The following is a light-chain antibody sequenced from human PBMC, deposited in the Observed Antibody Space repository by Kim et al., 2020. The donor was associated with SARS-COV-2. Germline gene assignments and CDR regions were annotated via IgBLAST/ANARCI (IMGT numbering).Light chain of an antibody. Sequence: SPGERATFPCRASQSVSSNLAWYQQKPGQAPRLLIYAASIRVSGVPARFSGSGSGTEFTLTISSLQSEDFAVYYWQQYNNWPPLTFGGGTKVDIK. CDR3: QQYNNWPPLT. CDR1: QSVSSN. V-gene: IGKV3-15*01. CDR2: AAS. J-gene: IGKJ4*01.